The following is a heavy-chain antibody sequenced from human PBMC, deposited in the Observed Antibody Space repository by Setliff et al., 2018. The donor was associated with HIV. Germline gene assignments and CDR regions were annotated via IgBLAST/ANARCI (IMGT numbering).Heavy chain of an antibody. CDR3: APRGVLTPIDAFDI. J-gene: IGHJ3*02. D-gene: IGHD2-21*02. Sequence: GGSLRLSCVASGFSFSDYSMNWVRRAPGKGLEWLASISHSRSKIFYADSVRGRFYISRDNAENSQFLEMTSLRVDNTAVYSCAPRGVLTPIDAFDIWGRGTMVTVSS. CDR1: GFSFSDYS. CDR2: ISHSRSKI. V-gene: IGHV3-21*06.